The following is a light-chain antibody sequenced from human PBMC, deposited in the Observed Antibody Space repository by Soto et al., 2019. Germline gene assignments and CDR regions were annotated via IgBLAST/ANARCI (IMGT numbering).Light chain of an antibody. CDR2: DAS. CDR3: QQYETFSGT. CDR1: QGIRND. Sequence: DIQMTQSPSSLSASVGDRVTITCRASQGIRNDLGWYQQKPGRAPKRLIYDASNLQSGVPSRFSGSGSGTEFTLTIASLQPDDFATYYCQQYETFSGTFGPGTKVDIK. V-gene: IGKV1-17*01. J-gene: IGKJ1*01.